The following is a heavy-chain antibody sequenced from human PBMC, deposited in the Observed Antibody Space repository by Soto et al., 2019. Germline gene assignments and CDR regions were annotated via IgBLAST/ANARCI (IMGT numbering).Heavy chain of an antibody. CDR3: ARAGYDSSGYYFYAMDV. CDR2: IGTAGDP. CDR1: EFILSGYD. J-gene: IGHJ6*02. V-gene: IGHV3-13*05. D-gene: IGHD3-22*01. Sequence: GGALRLSCVASEFILSGYDMHWVRQATGEGLEWVSGIGTAGDPYYSGSVKGRFTISRGNAENSVYLQMKSLRAGDTAVYYCARAGYDSSGYYFYAMDVWGPGTPVTVSS.